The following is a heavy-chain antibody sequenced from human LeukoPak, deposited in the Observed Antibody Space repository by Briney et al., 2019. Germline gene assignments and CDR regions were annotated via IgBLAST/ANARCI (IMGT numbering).Heavy chain of an antibody. CDR2: ISYDGSDK. J-gene: IGHJ4*02. V-gene: IGHV3-30*04. D-gene: IGHD6-13*01. CDR3: ATTGYSSRNY. Sequence: GGSLRLSCAASGFTFSSYAMYWVRQAPGKGLEWVAVISYDGSDKFYADSVKGRFTISRDSSKNTLYLQMNSLRAEDTAVYYCATTGYSSRNYWGQGTLVTVSS. CDR1: GFTFSSYA.